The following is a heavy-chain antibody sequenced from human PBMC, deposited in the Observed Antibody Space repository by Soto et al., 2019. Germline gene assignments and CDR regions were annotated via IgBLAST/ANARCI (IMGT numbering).Heavy chain of an antibody. CDR3: ASRGSR. V-gene: IGHV3-48*03. Sequence: EVQLVESGGGLVQPGGSLRLSCAASGFTFSSSEMYWVRQAPGKGLEWISYIHPGGQTIFYAESVKGRFTISRDNAKHSVYLQLNSLRAEDTAVYYCASRGSRWARGTKVTVSS. J-gene: IGHJ3*01. CDR1: GFTFSSSE. D-gene: IGHD3-10*01. CDR2: IHPGGQTI.